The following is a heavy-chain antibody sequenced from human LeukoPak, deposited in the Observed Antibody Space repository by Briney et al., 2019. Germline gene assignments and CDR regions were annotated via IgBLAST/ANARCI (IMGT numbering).Heavy chain of an antibody. CDR2: IWYDGSNK. Sequence: PGSSLRLSCAASGFTFSGYGMHWVRQAPGKGLEWVAVIWYDGSNKYYADSVKGRFTISRDNSQNTLYLQMNGLRAEDTAVYYCARDRGLTMVRGVIRKAGYMDVWGKGTTVTVSS. V-gene: IGHV3-33*01. CDR1: GFTFSGYG. D-gene: IGHD3-10*01. CDR3: ARDRGLTMVRGVIRKAGYMDV. J-gene: IGHJ6*03.